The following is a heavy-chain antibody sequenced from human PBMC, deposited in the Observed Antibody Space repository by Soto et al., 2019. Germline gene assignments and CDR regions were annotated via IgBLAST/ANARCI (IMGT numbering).Heavy chain of an antibody. D-gene: IGHD2-15*01. J-gene: IGHJ4*02. CDR2: ISAYNGNT. Sequence: QVQLMQSGAEVKKPGASVKVSCKASGYTFTSYGITWVRQAPGQGLEWMGWISAYNGNTNYAQKLQGRVTMTTDTPTSTAYMELRSLRSDDTAVYYCVVAAQPYYFDYWGQGTLVTVSS. V-gene: IGHV1-18*01. CDR1: GYTFTSYG. CDR3: VVAAQPYYFDY.